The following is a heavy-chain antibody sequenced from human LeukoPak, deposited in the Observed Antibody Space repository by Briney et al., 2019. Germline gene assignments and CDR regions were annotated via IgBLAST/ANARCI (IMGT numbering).Heavy chain of an antibody. J-gene: IGHJ5*02. CDR1: GGSLTTGSYS. D-gene: IGHD3-22*01. Sequence: SETLSLTCTVSGGSLTTGSYSCGWVPQPAGKGLEWIGRIYTTGSTNYNPSLKSRVTISVATSKNQSSLKLTSVTAAETAVYYCAREGQTYNYGSSGYYKNWFDPWGQGTLVTVSS. CDR2: IYTTGST. V-gene: IGHV4-61*02. CDR3: AREGQTYNYGSSGYYKNWFDP.